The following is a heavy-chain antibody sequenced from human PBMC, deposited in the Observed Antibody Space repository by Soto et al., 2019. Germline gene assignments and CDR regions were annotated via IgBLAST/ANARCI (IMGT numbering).Heavy chain of an antibody. D-gene: IGHD6-13*01. CDR1: GGSISSYY. CDR2: IYYSGST. Sequence: SETLSLTCTVSGGSISSYYWSWIRQPPGKGLEWIGYIYYSGSTNYNPSLKSRVTISVDTSKNQFSLKPSSVTAADTAVYYCAGMGYSIYYYGMDVWGQGTTVTVSS. V-gene: IGHV4-59*01. CDR3: AGMGYSIYYYGMDV. J-gene: IGHJ6*02.